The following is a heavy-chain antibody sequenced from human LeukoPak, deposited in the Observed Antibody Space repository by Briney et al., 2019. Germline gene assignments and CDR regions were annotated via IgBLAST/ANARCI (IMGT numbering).Heavy chain of an antibody. CDR3: ARDLGYCSFGFGLGNCNRKWFDP. Sequence: ASVKVSCKASGYTFTISGIGWVRRAHGQGLEWMGWVSTYSGNTNYAQKFQGRVTMTRDTSTNTAYMELKNLRPDDTAIYYCARDLGYCSFGFGLGNCNRKWFDPRGQGTLVSVSS. D-gene: IGHD2-2*03. CDR1: GYTFTISG. V-gene: IGHV1-18*01. CDR2: VSTYSGNT. J-gene: IGHJ5*02.